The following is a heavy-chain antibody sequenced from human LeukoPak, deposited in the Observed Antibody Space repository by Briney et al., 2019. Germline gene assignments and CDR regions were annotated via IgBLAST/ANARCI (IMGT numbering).Heavy chain of an antibody. CDR3: ARGARDGDYFYFDY. D-gene: IGHD4-17*01. CDR2: INHSGST. Sequence: SETLSLTCAVYGGSFSGYYWSWIRQPPGKGLEWIGEINHSGSTNYNPSLKSRVTISVDTSKNQFSLKLSPVTAADTAVYYCARGARDGDYFYFDYWGQGTLVTVSS. J-gene: IGHJ4*02. V-gene: IGHV4-34*01. CDR1: GGSFSGYY.